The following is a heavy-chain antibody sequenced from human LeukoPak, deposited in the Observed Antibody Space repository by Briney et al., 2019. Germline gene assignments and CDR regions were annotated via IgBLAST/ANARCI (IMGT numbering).Heavy chain of an antibody. CDR2: INHSGST. D-gene: IGHD3-10*01. CDR1: GGSISSYY. V-gene: IGHV4-34*01. CDR3: ARHSRGYYGSGSYYRYYFDY. Sequence: SETLSLTCTVSGGSISSYYWSWIRQPPGKGLEWIGEINHSGSTNSNPSLKSRVTISIDTSKNQFSLKLSSVTAADTAVYYCARHSRGYYGSGSYYRYYFDYWGQGTLVTVSS. J-gene: IGHJ4*02.